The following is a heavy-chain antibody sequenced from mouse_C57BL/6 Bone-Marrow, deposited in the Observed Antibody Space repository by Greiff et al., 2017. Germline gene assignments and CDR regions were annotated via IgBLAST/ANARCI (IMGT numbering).Heavy chain of an antibody. CDR1: GYTFTSYW. J-gene: IGHJ3*01. CDR2: IDPSDSYT. CDR3: ARRRLRGGGFAY. D-gene: IGHD2-4*01. V-gene: IGHV1-59*01. Sequence: VQLQQPGAELVRPGTSVKLSCKASGYTFTSYWMHWVKQRPGQGLEWIGVIDPSDSYTNYNQKFKGKATVTVDKSSSTAYMQLSSLTSEDSAVYFCARRRLRGGGFAYWGQGTRVTVSA.